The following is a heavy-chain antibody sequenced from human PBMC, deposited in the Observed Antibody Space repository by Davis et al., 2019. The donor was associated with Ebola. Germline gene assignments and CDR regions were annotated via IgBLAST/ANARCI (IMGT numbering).Heavy chain of an antibody. CDR3: ARLHAGFWSGYHSSGMDV. D-gene: IGHD3-3*01. V-gene: IGHV5-51*07. CDR1: GYSFTSYW. Sequence: GGSLRLSCKGSGYSFTSYWIGWVHQMPGKGLEWMGIIYPGDSDTTYSPSFQGQVTISADKSISTAYLQWSSLRASDTAIYYCARLHAGFWSGYHSSGMDVWGQGTTVAVSS. J-gene: IGHJ6*02. CDR2: IYPGDSDT.